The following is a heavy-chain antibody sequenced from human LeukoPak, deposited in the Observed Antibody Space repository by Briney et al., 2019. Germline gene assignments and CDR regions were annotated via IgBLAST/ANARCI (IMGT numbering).Heavy chain of an antibody. CDR1: GGSISSHY. V-gene: IGHV4-59*11. CDR2: IYYSGNT. Sequence: SETLSLTCAVSGGSISSHYWSWIRQPPGKGLEWVGYIYYSGNTYYSPSLHSRVTISVDTSKNHFSLKLTSVTAADTAVYYCARLLDNDSSGYPDTFDIWGHGTMVTVSS. J-gene: IGHJ3*02. D-gene: IGHD3-22*01. CDR3: ARLLDNDSSGYPDTFDI.